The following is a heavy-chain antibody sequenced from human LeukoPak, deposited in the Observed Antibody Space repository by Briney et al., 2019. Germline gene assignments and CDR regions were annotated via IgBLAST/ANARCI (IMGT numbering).Heavy chain of an antibody. CDR3: ARASTGRYSSSWSQRYFDY. Sequence: SETLSLTCTVSGDSISSSSYYWGWIRQPPGKGLESIGSLYYSGSTYYNPSLKSRVTISVDTSKNQFSLKLSSVTAADTAVYYCARASTGRYSSSWSQRYFDYWGQGTLVTVSS. CDR2: LYYSGST. D-gene: IGHD6-13*01. V-gene: IGHV4-39*07. J-gene: IGHJ4*02. CDR1: GDSISSSSYY.